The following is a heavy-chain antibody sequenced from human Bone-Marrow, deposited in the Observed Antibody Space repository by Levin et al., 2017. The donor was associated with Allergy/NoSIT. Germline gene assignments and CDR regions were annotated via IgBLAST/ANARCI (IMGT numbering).Heavy chain of an antibody. CDR1: GFTFSTFT. CDR3: ARMASGGGYYYYLDV. Sequence: GGSLRLSCAASGFTFSTFTMNWVRQAPGKGLEWVASITGSSTYIHYTDSLKGRFTISRDNAKNSLYLQINSLRAEDTAVYYCARMASGGGYYYYLDVWGKGTTVTVSS. D-gene: IGHD3-16*01. V-gene: IGHV3-21*01. CDR2: ITGSSTYI. J-gene: IGHJ6*03.